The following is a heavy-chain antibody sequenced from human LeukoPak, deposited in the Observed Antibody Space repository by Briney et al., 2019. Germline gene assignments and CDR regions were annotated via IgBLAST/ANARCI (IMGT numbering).Heavy chain of an antibody. D-gene: IGHD6-19*01. CDR3: VRDHGNSAWFYF. Sequence: PSETLSLTCTVSDYSISSTYYWGWIRQPPGKALEWIGTINHGGNTDYNPSLKTRVTISVDMSKNQVSLRLNSATAADTAMYYCVRDHGNSAWFYFWGQGTLVTVSS. CDR1: DYSISSTYY. V-gene: IGHV4-38-2*02. CDR2: INHGGNT. J-gene: IGHJ4*02.